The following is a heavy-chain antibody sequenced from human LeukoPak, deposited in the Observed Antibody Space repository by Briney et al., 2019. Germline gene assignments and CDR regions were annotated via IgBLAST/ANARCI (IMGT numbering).Heavy chain of an antibody. CDR2: ISSSSSTI. J-gene: IGHJ4*02. V-gene: IGHV3-48*01. CDR1: GFTFSSYS. D-gene: IGHD2-21*01. Sequence: GGSLRLSCAASGFTFSSYSMNWVRQAPGKGLEWVSYISSSSSTIYYADSVKGRFTISRDNAKNSLYLRMNSLRAEDTAVYYCARVVDGTFDYWGQGTLVTVSS. CDR3: ARVVDGTFDY.